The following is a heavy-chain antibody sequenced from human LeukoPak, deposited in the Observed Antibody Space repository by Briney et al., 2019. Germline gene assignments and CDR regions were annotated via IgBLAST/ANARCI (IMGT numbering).Heavy chain of an antibody. J-gene: IGHJ4*02. CDR2: IYYSGST. CDR1: GGSISSYY. CDR3: AREPYSGQLDY. D-gene: IGHD2-21*01. Sequence: RSSETLSLTCTVSGGSISSYYWSWIRQPPGKGLEWIGYIYYSGSTNYNPSLKSRVTISVDTSKNQFSLKLGSVTAADTAVYYCAREPYSGQLDYWGQGTLVTVSS. V-gene: IGHV4-59*01.